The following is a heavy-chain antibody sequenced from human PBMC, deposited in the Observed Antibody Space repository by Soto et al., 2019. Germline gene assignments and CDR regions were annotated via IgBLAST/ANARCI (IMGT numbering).Heavy chain of an antibody. CDR3: AAGEPLHY. Sequence: QMQLVESGGGVVQPGGSLRLSCVGSGFSFSNHGMHWVRQAPGKGLEWVAIIWYDGSNKYYADSVKGRFTISRDNSKSTMSLQMNSLGVEDTAMYYCAAGEPLHYRGQGTLVTVSS. J-gene: IGHJ4*02. CDR1: GFSFSNHG. D-gene: IGHD3-10*01. V-gene: IGHV3-33*01. CDR2: IWYDGSNK.